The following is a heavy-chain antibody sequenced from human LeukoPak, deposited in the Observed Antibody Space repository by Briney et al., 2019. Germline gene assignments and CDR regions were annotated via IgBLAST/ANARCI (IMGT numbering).Heavy chain of an antibody. D-gene: IGHD4-23*01. V-gene: IGHV4-39*07. J-gene: IGHJ4*02. CDR3: ARVTVAEFDY. Sequence: SETLSLTCTVSGGSISSSSYYWGWIRQPPGKGLEWIGSIYYSGSTNYNPSLKSRVTISVDTSKNQFSLKLSSVTAADTAVYYCARVTVAEFDYWGQGTLVTVSS. CDR2: IYYSGST. CDR1: GGSISSSSYY.